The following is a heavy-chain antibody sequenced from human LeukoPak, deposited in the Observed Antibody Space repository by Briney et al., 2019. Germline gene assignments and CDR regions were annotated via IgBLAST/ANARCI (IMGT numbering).Heavy chain of an antibody. J-gene: IGHJ4*02. Sequence: SETLSLTCTVSGGSISSYYWSWIRQPPGKGLEWIGYIYTSGSTNYNPSLKSRVTISVDTSKNQFSLKLSSVTAADTAVYYCARVITGRVDYWGQGTLVTVSS. CDR2: IYTSGST. CDR3: ARVITGRVDY. V-gene: IGHV4-4*09. CDR1: GGSISSYY. D-gene: IGHD1-20*01.